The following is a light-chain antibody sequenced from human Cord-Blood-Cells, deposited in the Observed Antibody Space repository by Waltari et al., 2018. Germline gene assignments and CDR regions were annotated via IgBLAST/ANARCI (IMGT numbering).Light chain of an antibody. V-gene: IGLV1-44*01. Sequence: QSVLTQPPSASGTPGQRVTTSCSGSSSTIGSITVNSYQQLPGTAPKLLIYSNNQRPSGVPDRFSGSKSGTSASLAISGLQSEDEADYYCAAWDDSLNGWVFGGGTKLTVL. J-gene: IGLJ3*02. CDR2: SNN. CDR1: SSTIGSIT. CDR3: AAWDDSLNGWV.